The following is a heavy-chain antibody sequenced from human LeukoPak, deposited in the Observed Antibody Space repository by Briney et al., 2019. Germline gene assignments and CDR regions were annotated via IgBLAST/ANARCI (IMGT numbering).Heavy chain of an antibody. J-gene: IGHJ4*02. CDR1: GFIFSNYA. Sequence: AGGSLRLSCVASGFIFSNYAMSWVRQAPGKGLEWVSAITGSGTNRHYADSLKGRFTTSRDNSKNTVFLQMNSLRHEDTAIYYCVIWGDYVVLTGYYVPDYWGQGTLVTVAS. D-gene: IGHD3-9*01. CDR3: VIWGDYVVLTGYYVPDY. CDR2: ITGSGTNR. V-gene: IGHV3-23*01.